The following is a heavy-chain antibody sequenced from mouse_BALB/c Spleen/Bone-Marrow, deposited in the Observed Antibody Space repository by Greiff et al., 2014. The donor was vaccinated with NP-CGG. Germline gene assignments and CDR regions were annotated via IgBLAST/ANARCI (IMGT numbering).Heavy chain of an antibody. CDR2: VNPNIGGT. Sequence: VQLKESGPELLKPGAPVKISCKTSGYTFTDYTLHWVKQSHGKSLEWIGGVNPNIGGTNYNQKFKGKATLTLDKSSSTAYMELRSLTSEDSAVYYCARGRTAYWGQGTLVTVSA. CDR3: ARGRTAY. V-gene: IGHV1-18*01. J-gene: IGHJ3*01. CDR1: GYTFTDYT.